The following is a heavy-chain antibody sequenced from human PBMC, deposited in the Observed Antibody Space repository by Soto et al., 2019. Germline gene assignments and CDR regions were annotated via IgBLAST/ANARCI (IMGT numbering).Heavy chain of an antibody. CDR2: IGTDGRNI. CDR3: AAYGRAHYAPPYDY. Sequence: PGGSLRLSCAASGFIFSTFVMAWVRRAPGKGLEWVSSIGTDGRNIFYADSVKGRFTISRDNSKTTLYLQMNNLRAEDTALYYCAAYGRAHYAPPYDYWGQGTLVTVSS. V-gene: IGHV3-23*01. CDR1: GFIFSTFV. D-gene: IGHD2-2*01. J-gene: IGHJ4*02.